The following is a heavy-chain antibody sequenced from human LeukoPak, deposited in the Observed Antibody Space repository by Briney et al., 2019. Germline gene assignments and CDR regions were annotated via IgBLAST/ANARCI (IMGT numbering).Heavy chain of an antibody. J-gene: IGHJ4*02. D-gene: IGHD2-2*01. V-gene: IGHV3-21*04. CDR3: AKDWDIVVVPAAMTPLYFDY. Sequence: GGSLRLSCAASGFTFNNYIMNWVRQAPGKGLEWVSSISSSSDYIYYADSVKGRFTISRDNSKNTLYLQMNSLRAEDTAVYYCAKDWDIVVVPAAMTPLYFDYWGQGTLVTVSS. CDR1: GFTFNNYI. CDR2: ISSSSDYI.